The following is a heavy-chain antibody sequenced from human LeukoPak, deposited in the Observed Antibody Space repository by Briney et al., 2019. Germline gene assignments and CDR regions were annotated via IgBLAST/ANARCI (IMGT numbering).Heavy chain of an antibody. J-gene: IGHJ6*03. D-gene: IGHD3-22*01. Sequence: GGSLRLSCATSGFTFTTFWMHWVRQAPGKGLEWVAFIRYDGSNKYYADSVKGRFTISRDNSKNTLYLQMNSLRAEDTAVYYCAKDGGGYYPSYYYYLDVWGKGTMVTISS. CDR1: GFTFTTFW. CDR3: AKDGGGYYPSYYYYLDV. CDR2: IRYDGSNK. V-gene: IGHV3-30*02.